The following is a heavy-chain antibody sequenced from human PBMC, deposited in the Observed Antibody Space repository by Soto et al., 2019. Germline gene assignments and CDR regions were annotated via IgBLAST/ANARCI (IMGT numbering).Heavy chain of an antibody. CDR2: IKPNSGDT. CDR1: SYSFIDYFTHY. J-gene: IGHJ4*02. Sequence: GASVKVSCKISSYSFIDYFTHYIHWVRQAPGQGFQWMGWIKPNSGDTKYAQSFHGRVTMTGDSSVTTVYMELAGLTSDDTSICYCVKDEGPAHRHYWGQGSLVTVSP. CDR3: VKDEGPAHRHY. V-gene: IGHV1-2*02.